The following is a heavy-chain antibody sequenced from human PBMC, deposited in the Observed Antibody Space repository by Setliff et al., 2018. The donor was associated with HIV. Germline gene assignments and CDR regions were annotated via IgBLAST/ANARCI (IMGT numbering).Heavy chain of an antibody. D-gene: IGHD3-10*01. CDR1: GGSIRNEDYF. J-gene: IGHJ4*02. CDR3: ARGGGRVVRGLIGMYYFDY. CDR2: FYTSGST. Sequence: SETLSLTCTVSGGSIRNEDYFWSWIRQPAGKGLEWIGRFYTSGSTNYNPPFKSRVTISEGTSENQFSLKLTSVTAADTAIYYCARGGGRVVRGLIGMYYFDYWSQGILVTVSS. V-gene: IGHV4-61*02.